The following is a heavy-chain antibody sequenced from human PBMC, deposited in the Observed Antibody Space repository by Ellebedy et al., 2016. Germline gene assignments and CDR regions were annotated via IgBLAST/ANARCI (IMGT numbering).Heavy chain of an antibody. CDR1: GFTLSSYS. D-gene: IGHD3-16*01. CDR2: ITSGSTYI. V-gene: IGHV3-21*01. CDR3: ARGVGGTSLNWFDP. Sequence: GGSLRLSXAASGFTLSSYSMNWVRQAPGKGLEWVSSITSGSTYIYYADSVKGRFTISRDNAKNSVYLQMNSLRAEDTAVYYCARGVGGTSLNWFDPWGQGTLVTVSS. J-gene: IGHJ5*02.